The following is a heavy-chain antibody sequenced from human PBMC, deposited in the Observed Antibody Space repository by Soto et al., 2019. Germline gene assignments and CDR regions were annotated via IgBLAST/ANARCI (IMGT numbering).Heavy chain of an antibody. Sequence: SETLSLTCTVSGGSFSSTSDYWGWIRQPPGKGLEWIGSINYSGRTYYTPSLKSRVTISVDTSRSQFSLELSSVTAADTAVYYCVRHVDSGSGWGLYYFDYWGQGTLVTVSS. CDR3: VRHVDSGSGWGLYYFDY. CDR1: GGSFSSTSDY. V-gene: IGHV4-39*01. D-gene: IGHD6-19*01. J-gene: IGHJ4*02. CDR2: INYSGRT.